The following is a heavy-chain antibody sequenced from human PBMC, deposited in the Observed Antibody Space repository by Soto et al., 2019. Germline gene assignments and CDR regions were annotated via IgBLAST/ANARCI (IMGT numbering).Heavy chain of an antibody. D-gene: IGHD3-22*01. CDR3: ARDPHYYDSSGYYDY. CDR1: GFTFSSYS. V-gene: IGHV3-21*01. Sequence: GGSLRLSCAASGFTFSSYSMNWVRQAPGKGLEWVSSISSSSSYIYYADSVKGRFTISRDNAKNSLYLQMNSLRAEDTAVYYCARDPHYYDSSGYYDYWGQGTLVTVSS. CDR2: ISSSSSYI. J-gene: IGHJ4*02.